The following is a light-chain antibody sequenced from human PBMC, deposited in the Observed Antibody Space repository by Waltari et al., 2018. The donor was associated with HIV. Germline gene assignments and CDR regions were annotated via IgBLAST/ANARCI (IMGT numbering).Light chain of an antibody. CDR3: QAWDANHVI. Sequence: ELTQPPSVSVPSGQTASIPCSGEKLADKFPCWYQKKPGQPPILLVYQGSRRPSGIPEPFAASKSANTATLTIRGAQPLDEAEYFCQAWDANHVIFGGGTTLTVL. CDR1: KLADKF. J-gene: IGLJ2*01. V-gene: IGLV3-1*01. CDR2: QGS.